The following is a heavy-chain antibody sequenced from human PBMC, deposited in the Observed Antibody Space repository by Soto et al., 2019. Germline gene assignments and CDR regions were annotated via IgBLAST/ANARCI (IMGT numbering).Heavy chain of an antibody. J-gene: IGHJ3*02. Sequence: GGSLRLSCAASGFTFSSYWMSWVRQAPGKGLEWVANIKQDGSEKYYVDSVKGRFTISRDNAKNSLYLQMNSLRAEDTAVYYCARARFPRILYGSGSYAFDIWGQGTMVTVSS. CDR3: ARARFPRILYGSGSYAFDI. D-gene: IGHD3-10*01. CDR1: GFTFSSYW. CDR2: IKQDGSEK. V-gene: IGHV3-7*03.